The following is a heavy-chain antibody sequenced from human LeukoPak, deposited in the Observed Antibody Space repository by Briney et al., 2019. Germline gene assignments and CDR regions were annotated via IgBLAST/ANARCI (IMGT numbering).Heavy chain of an antibody. V-gene: IGHV3-9*01. J-gene: IGHJ4*02. Sequence: PGRSLRLSCAASGFTFDDYAMHWVRQAPGKGLEGVSGISWNSGSIGYSDSVKGRFTISRDNAKNSLYLQMNSLRAEDTAVYYCARLSLGHWVAYWGQGTLVTVSS. D-gene: IGHD4/OR15-4a*01. CDR2: ISWNSGSI. CDR1: GFTFDDYA. CDR3: ARLSLGHWVAY.